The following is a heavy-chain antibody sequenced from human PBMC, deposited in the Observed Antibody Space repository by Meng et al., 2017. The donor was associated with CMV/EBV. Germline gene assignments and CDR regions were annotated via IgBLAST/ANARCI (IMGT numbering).Heavy chain of an antibody. CDR3: ASQYSGTYYREFDY. V-gene: IGHV4-59*01. CDR2: IHYSGSI. Sequence: SETLSLTCTVSGVSISSYYWSWIRQPPGKGLEWIGHIHYSGSINYNPSLKSRVTMSVDTSKNQFSLKLSSVTAADTAVYYCASQYSGTYYREFDYWGQGTLVTVSS. D-gene: IGHD1-26*01. CDR1: GVSISSYY. J-gene: IGHJ4*02.